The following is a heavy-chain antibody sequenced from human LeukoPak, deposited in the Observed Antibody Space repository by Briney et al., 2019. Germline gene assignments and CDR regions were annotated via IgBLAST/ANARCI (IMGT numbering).Heavy chain of an antibody. CDR3: ARYYYGSGSYYGNNWFDP. J-gene: IGHJ5*02. V-gene: IGHV1-18*01. Sequence: ASVKVSCKASGYTFTSYGISWVRQAPGQGLEWMGWISAYNGNTNYAQKLQGRVTMTTDTSTSTAYMELRSLRSDDTAVYYCARYYYGSGSYYGNNWFDPWGQGTLVTVSS. CDR1: GYTFTSYG. CDR2: ISAYNGNT. D-gene: IGHD3-10*01.